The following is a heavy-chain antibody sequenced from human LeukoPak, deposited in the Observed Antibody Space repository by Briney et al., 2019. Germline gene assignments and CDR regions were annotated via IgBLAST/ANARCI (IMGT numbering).Heavy chain of an antibody. Sequence: GGSLRLSCAASGFVFSNYAMNWVRQAPGKGLEWVSGISHSGGTTYYADSVKGRFTISRDNSKNTLYLQMNSLRAEDTAVYYCAKKGGSGPAPFDYWGQGTLVTVSS. D-gene: IGHD6-19*01. V-gene: IGHV3-23*01. J-gene: IGHJ4*02. CDR1: GFVFSNYA. CDR2: ISHSGGTT. CDR3: AKKGGSGPAPFDY.